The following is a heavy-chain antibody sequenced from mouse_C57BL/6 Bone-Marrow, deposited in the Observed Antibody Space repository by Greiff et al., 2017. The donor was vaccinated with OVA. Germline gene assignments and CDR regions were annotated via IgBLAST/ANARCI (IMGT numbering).Heavy chain of an antibody. D-gene: IGHD1-1*01. J-gene: IGHJ3*01. CDR2: IYPRSGNT. V-gene: IGHV1-81*01. CDR3: ARLLLHFFAY. Sequence: QVQLQQSGAELARPGASVKLSCKVSGYTFTSHGISWVKQRTGQGLEWIGEIYPRSGNTHYNEKFKGKATLTADKSSSTAYMELRSLTSEDSAVYFCARLLLHFFAYWGQGTLVTVSA. CDR1: GYTFTSHG.